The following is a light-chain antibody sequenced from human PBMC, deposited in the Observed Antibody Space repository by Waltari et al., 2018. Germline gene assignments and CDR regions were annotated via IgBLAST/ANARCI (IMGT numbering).Light chain of an antibody. CDR2: AAS. CDR3: QHYVNLPVT. Sequence: EIVLTQSPGTLSLSPGERATLSCRASQSGSRALAWYQQKPGQAPRLLIYAASTRATGVPDRFSGSGSGTDFSLTISRLDPEDVAVYYCQHYVNLPVTFGQGTKVEI. J-gene: IGKJ1*01. CDR1: QSGSRA. V-gene: IGKV3-20*01.